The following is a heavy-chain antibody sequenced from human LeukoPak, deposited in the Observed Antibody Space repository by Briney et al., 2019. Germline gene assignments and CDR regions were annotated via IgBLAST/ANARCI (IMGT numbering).Heavy chain of an antibody. D-gene: IGHD3-22*01. J-gene: IGHJ4*02. CDR1: RFTFSSYA. Sequence: GGSLRLSCAASRFTFSSYAMSWVRQAPGKGLEWVSAISGSGDSTYYADSVKGRFTISRDNSKNTLYLQMNSLRAEDTAVYYCAKDHTYYYDSSGYYRFDYWGQGILVTVSS. CDR3: AKDHTYYYDSSGYYRFDY. V-gene: IGHV3-23*01. CDR2: ISGSGDST.